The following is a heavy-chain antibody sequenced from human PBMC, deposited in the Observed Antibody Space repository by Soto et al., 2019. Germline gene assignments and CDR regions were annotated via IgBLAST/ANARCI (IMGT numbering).Heavy chain of an antibody. CDR3: ARHSPVVYCSSGSCYSDYYGMDV. Sequence: PGESLKISCKGSGYSFTSYWIGWVRQMPGKGLEWMGIIYPGDSDTRYSPSFQGQVTISADKSISTAYLQWSSLKASDTAMYYCARHSPVVYCSSGSCYSDYYGMDVWGQGTTVTVSS. CDR1: GYSFTSYW. J-gene: IGHJ6*02. D-gene: IGHD2-15*01. CDR2: IYPGDSDT. V-gene: IGHV5-51*01.